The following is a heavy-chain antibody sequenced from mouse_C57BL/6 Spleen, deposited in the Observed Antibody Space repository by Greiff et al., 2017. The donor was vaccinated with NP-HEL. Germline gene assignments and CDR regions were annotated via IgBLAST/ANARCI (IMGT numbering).Heavy chain of an antibody. Sequence: QVQLQQPGAELVKPGASVKLSCKASGYTFTSYWMHWVKQRPGQGLEWIGMIHPNSGSTNYNEKFKSKATLTVDKSSSTAYMQLSSLTSEDSAVYYCAMGVGSKGYAMDYWGQGTSVTVSS. CDR2: IHPNSGST. V-gene: IGHV1-64*01. J-gene: IGHJ4*01. D-gene: IGHD1-1*01. CDR3: AMGVGSKGYAMDY. CDR1: GYTFTSYW.